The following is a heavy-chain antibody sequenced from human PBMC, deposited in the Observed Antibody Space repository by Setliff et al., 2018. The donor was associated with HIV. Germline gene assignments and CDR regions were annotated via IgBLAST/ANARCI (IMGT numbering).Heavy chain of an antibody. J-gene: IGHJ4*02. CDR1: GGTFSSYT. D-gene: IGHD3-10*01. CDR3: ARTREMVRGVITPAFDY. Sequence: SVKVSCKASGGTFSSYTINWVRQAPGQGLEWMGGIIPIFGTANYAQKFQGRVTITTDESTSTAYTELSSLRSEDTALYYCARTREMVRGVITPAFDYWGLGTLVTVSS. CDR2: IIPIFGTA. V-gene: IGHV1-69*05.